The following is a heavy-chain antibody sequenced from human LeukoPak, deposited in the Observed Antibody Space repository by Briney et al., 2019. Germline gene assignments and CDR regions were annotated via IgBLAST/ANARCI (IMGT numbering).Heavy chain of an antibody. CDR2: FYPEDGET. V-gene: IGHV1-24*01. CDR1: GYTLTELS. D-gene: IGHD1-7*01. Sequence: ASVKVSCKVSGYTLTELSMHWVRQAPGKGLEWMGGFYPEDGETIYAQKFLGRVTMTEDTSTDTAYMELSSLRSEDTAVYYCATFITGTTRRDNWFDPWGQGTLVTVSS. J-gene: IGHJ5*02. CDR3: ATFITGTTRRDNWFDP.